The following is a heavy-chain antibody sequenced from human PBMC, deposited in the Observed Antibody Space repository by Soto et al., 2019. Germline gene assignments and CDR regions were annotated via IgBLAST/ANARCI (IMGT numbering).Heavy chain of an antibody. CDR1: GFTFSLYG. D-gene: IGHD6-13*01. Sequence: PGGSLRLSFAASGFTFSLYGMHWVRQAPGKGLEWVTAIWHESSGIYYADSVKGRFTISRDNSKNILYLQMNSLRAEDTAVYYCARIAAHTDKLLYAMDGWGQGTTVTVSS. V-gene: IGHV3-33*01. CDR2: IWHESSGI. J-gene: IGHJ6*02. CDR3: ARIAAHTDKLLYAMDG.